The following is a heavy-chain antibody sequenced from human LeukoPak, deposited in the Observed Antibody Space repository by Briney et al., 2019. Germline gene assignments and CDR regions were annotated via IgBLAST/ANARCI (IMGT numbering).Heavy chain of an antibody. J-gene: IGHJ4*02. CDR3: ASPRSSSGWELEY. V-gene: IGHV3-21*01. D-gene: IGHD6-19*01. Sequence: PGGSLRLSCAASGFTFISYSMNWVRQAPGKGLEWVSSISSSSSYIYYADSVKGRFTISIDNAKNSLYLQMNSLRAEDTAVYYFASPRSSSGWELEYWGQGTLVTVSS. CDR2: ISSSSSYI. CDR1: GFTFISYS.